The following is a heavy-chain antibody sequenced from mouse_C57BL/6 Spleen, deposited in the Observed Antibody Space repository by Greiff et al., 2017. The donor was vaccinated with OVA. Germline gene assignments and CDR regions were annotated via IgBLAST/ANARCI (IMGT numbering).Heavy chain of an antibody. CDR3: ARSGNYYGSSSFYFDY. CDR1: GYTFTSYW. D-gene: IGHD1-1*01. V-gene: IGHV1-59*01. Sequence: QVQLKQPGAELVRPGTSVKLSCKASGYTFTSYWMHWVKQRPGQGLEWIGVIDPSDSYTNYNQKFKGKATLTVDTSSSTAYMQLSSLTSEDSAVYYCARSGNYYGSSSFYFDYWGQGTTLTVSS. J-gene: IGHJ2*01. CDR2: IDPSDSYT.